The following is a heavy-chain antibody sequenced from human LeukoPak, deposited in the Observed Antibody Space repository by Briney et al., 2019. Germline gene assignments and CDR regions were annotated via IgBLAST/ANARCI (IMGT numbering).Heavy chain of an antibody. D-gene: IGHD5-12*01. Sequence: SETLSLTCTVSGGSISSHYWSWIQQPPGKGLEWIGYIYYSGSTNYNPSLKSRVTISVDTSKNQFSLKLSSVTAADTAVYYCARAPGNIVATISWFDPWGQGTLVTVSS. CDR3: ARAPGNIVATISWFDP. V-gene: IGHV4-59*11. CDR2: IYYSGST. CDR1: GGSISSHY. J-gene: IGHJ5*02.